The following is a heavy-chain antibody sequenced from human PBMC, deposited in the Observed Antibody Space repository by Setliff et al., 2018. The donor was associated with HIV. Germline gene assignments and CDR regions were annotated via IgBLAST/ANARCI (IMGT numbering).Heavy chain of an antibody. V-gene: IGHV7-4-1*02. CDR3: ATRGEQLYFYGMDV. J-gene: IGHJ6*02. D-gene: IGHD1-26*01. Sequence: ASVKVSCKASGYTFTGYYMHWVRQAPGQGLEWVGWIHTNTGDPTYAQGFTGRFVFSFDTSVSTAYLQISGLKAEDTAVYYCATRGEQLYFYGMDVWGQGTTVTVSS. CDR1: GYTFTGYY. CDR2: IHTNTGDP.